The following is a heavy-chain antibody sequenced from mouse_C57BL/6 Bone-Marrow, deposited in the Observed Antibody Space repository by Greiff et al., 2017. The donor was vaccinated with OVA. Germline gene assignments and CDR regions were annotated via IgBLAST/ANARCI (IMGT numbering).Heavy chain of an antibody. V-gene: IGHV1-80*01. Sequence: VQLQQSGAELVKPGASVKISCKASGYAFSSYWMNWVKQRPGKGLEWIGPIYPGAGDTNYNGKFKGKATLTADKSSSAAYMQLSSLTSEDAEVYFCGRRAYDYDQAWFAYWGKGTLVTVAA. CDR1: GYAFSSYW. J-gene: IGHJ3*01. D-gene: IGHD2-4*01. CDR2: IYPGAGDT. CDR3: GRRAYDYDQAWFAY.